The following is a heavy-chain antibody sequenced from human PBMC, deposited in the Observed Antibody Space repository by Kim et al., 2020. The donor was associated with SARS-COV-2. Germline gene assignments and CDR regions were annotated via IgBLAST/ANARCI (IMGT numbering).Heavy chain of an antibody. J-gene: IGHJ4*02. D-gene: IGHD3-16*01. CDR2: ISDGGSEK. CDR3: ARRGIRDC. Sequence: GGSLRLSCAASGFIISDYWMRWVRQVPGKGPEWVAQISDGGSEKHYVDSVRGRFTISRDNDKNSLYLQMSSVTAEDTAVYYCARRGIRDCCGWGALGTVS. CDR1: GFIISDYW. V-gene: IGHV3-7*01.